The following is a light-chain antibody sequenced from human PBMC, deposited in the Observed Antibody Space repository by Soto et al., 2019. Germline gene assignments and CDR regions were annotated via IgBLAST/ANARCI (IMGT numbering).Light chain of an antibody. CDR3: SSYTSSSTLL. CDR2: EVS. Sequence: QSALTQPASVSGSPGQSITISCTGTSSDVGGYKYVSWYQQHPGKAPKLMIYEVSNRPSGVSHRFSGSKSGNTASLTISGLQAEDGADYYCSSYTSSSTLLFGGGTKVTVL. CDR1: SSDVGGYKY. V-gene: IGLV2-14*01. J-gene: IGLJ2*01.